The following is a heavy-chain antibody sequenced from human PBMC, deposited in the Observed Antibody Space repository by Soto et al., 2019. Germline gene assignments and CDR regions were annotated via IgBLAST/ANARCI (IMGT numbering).Heavy chain of an antibody. Sequence: QVQLVQSGAEEKKPGASVKVSCKASGYTFTNYAMHWVHQAPGQRLEWMGWINAGNGNTKYSQKFQGRVTITRDTSASTAYMELSSLRSEDTAVYYCARAVGGPTSNLDSWGQGTLVTVSS. D-gene: IGHD3-16*01. CDR3: ARAVGGPTSNLDS. J-gene: IGHJ4*02. V-gene: IGHV1-3*05. CDR2: INAGNGNT. CDR1: GYTFTNYA.